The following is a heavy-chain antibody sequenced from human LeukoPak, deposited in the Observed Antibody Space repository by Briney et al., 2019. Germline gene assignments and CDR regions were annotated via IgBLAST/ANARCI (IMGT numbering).Heavy chain of an antibody. CDR2: IYSGGST. Sequence: GGSLRLSCAASGFAVNSNYMSWVRQTPGKGLEWVSVIYSGGSTFYADSVKGRFTISRDNSKNTLYLQMNSLRAEDTAVYYCARGAVGAQYYFDYWGQGTLVTVSS. V-gene: IGHV3-53*01. D-gene: IGHD1-26*01. CDR3: ARGAVGAQYYFDY. J-gene: IGHJ4*02. CDR1: GFAVNSNY.